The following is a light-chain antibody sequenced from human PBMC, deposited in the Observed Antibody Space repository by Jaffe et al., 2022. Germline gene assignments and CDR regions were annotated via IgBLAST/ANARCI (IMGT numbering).Light chain of an antibody. CDR3: QVWDYSNGHLL. Sequence: SYVLTQPPSVSVAPGQTASLTCGGNKITSKSVHWYQQKPGQAPVLVVYDDDDRPSGIPERFSGSNSGNTATLTISRVEAGDEADYYCQVWDYSNGHLLFGGGSKLTVL. CDR1: KITSKS. CDR2: DDD. V-gene: IGLV3-21*02. J-gene: IGLJ2*01.